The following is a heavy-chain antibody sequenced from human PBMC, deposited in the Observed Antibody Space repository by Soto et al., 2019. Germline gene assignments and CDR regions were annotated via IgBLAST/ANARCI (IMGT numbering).Heavy chain of an antibody. CDR2: INYSVTT. V-gene: IGHV4-39*01. CDR1: GDSISSSTYY. Sequence: PSETLSLTCTVSGDSISSSTYYWGWIRQPPGKGLEWIGSINYSVTTHYNPSLKSRVTMSVDTSKNQFSLNLRSVTAADTAVFYCARLWRSQVGGTYYCDYWGQGTLVTVSS. J-gene: IGHJ4*02. D-gene: IGHD6-19*01. CDR3: ARLWRSQVGGTYYCDY.